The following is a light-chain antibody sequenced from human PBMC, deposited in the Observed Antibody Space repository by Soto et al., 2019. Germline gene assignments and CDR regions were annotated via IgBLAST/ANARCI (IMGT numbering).Light chain of an antibody. Sequence: DIQMTQSPSTLSASVGDRVTITCRASQSISSRLAWYQQKPGKAPKILIYDASNLESGVPSRFSGSGSGTEFILTISSLLPDDFATYYCQQYNSYSLTFGGGTKV. V-gene: IGKV1-5*01. CDR3: QQYNSYSLT. J-gene: IGKJ4*01. CDR2: DAS. CDR1: QSISSR.